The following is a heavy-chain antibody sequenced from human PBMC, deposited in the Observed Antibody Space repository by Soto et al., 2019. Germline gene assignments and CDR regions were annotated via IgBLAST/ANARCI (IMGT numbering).Heavy chain of an antibody. V-gene: IGHV4-59*08. CDR2: IYYSGST. J-gene: IGHJ4*02. Sequence: PSDTLFLTCTVSGECISSYSWAAIRQPRGKGLEWIGYIYYSGSTNYNPSTKSRVTISVDTSKNQFSLKLSSVTAADTAVYYCARRYGSCFDYWGQGTLVTVSS. CDR3: ARRYGSCFDY. D-gene: IGHD5-18*01. CDR1: GECISSYS.